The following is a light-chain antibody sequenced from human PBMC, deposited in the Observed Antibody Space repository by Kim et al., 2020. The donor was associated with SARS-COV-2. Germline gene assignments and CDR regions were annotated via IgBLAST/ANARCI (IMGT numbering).Light chain of an antibody. J-gene: IGKJ4*01. CDR1: QGINSL. V-gene: IGKV1-12*01. CDR2: PAS. Sequence: DIQMTQSPSSVSASVGDRVTITCRASQGINSLLAWYQQKPGKAPKLLIFPASSLESGVPSRFSGSGSGTDFALTISSLQPEDFATYFCQQANNFPLTFGGGTKVDIK. CDR3: QQANNFPLT.